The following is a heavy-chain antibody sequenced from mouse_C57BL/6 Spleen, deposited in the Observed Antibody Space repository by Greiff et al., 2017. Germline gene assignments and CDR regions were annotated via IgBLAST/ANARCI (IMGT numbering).Heavy chain of an antibody. CDR3: ARGNYYSNLWYFDV. V-gene: IGHV1-64*01. Sequence: QVQLQQPGAELVKPGASVKLSCKASGYTFTSYWMPWVKQRPGQGLEWIGMIHPNSGSTNYNEKFKSKATLTVDKSSSTAYMQLSSLTSEDSAVYYCARGNYYSNLWYFDVWGTGTTVTVSS. CDR1: GYTFTSYW. J-gene: IGHJ1*03. D-gene: IGHD2-5*01. CDR2: IHPNSGST.